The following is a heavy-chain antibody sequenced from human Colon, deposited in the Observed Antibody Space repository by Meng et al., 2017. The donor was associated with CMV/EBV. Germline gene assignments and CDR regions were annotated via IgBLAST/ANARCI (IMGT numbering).Heavy chain of an antibody. V-gene: IGHV1-18*01. CDR2: ISGSTGYT. J-gene: IGHJ4*02. CDR1: GYTFTSYG. Sequence: VQQVQSGAEVKEPGASVLVSCRSSGYTFTSYGINWLRQAPGQGLEWMGWISGSTGYTNRAQKFQGRVTMTTDTSTSTAYLALTSLTPNDTAVYYCARGRPNWSGVLDYWGQGTLVTVSS. D-gene: IGHD1-1*01. CDR3: ARGRPNWSGVLDY.